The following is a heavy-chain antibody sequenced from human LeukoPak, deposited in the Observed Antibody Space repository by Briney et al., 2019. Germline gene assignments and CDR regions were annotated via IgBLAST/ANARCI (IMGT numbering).Heavy chain of an antibody. J-gene: IGHJ4*02. Sequence: ETLSLTCTVSGASLSSYYWSWIRQPPGKGLEWVANIKQDGSESYYVDYVKGRFTFSRDNAKNSLYLQINSLRAEDTAVYYCARLGEKADFDYWGQGTLVTVSS. D-gene: IGHD3-16*01. CDR1: GASLSSYY. V-gene: IGHV3-7*01. CDR3: ARLGEKADFDY. CDR2: IKQDGSES.